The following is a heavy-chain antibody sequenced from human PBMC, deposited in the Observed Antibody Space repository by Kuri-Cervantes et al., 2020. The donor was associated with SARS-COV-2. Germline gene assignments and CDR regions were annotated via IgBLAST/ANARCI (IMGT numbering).Heavy chain of an antibody. CDR2: IIPIFGTA. V-gene: IGHV1-69*13. J-gene: IGHJ4*02. CDR3: AGDGYSSGWYPPLDY. D-gene: IGHD6-19*01. Sequence: SVKVSCKASGYTFSSYAISWVRQAPGQGLEWMGGIIPIFGTANYAQKFQGRVTITADESTSTAYMELSSLRSEDTAVYYCAGDGYSSGWYPPLDYWGQGTLVTASS. CDR1: GYTFSSYA.